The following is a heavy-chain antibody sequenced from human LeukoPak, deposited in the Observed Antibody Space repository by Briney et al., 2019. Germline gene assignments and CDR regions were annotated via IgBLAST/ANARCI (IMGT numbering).Heavy chain of an antibody. CDR1: GFTFSSYE. CDR2: ISSSGSTI. J-gene: IGHJ4*02. Sequence: GGSLRLSCAASGFTFSSYEMHWVRQAPGKGLEWVSYISSSGSTIYYADSVKGRFTISRDNAKNSLYLQMNSLRAEDTAVYYCARAETYYYDSSGYLYWGQGTLVTVSS. D-gene: IGHD3-22*01. V-gene: IGHV3-48*03. CDR3: ARAETYYYDSSGYLY.